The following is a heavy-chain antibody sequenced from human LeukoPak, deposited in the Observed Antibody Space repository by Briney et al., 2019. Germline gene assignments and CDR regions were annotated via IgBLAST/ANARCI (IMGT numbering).Heavy chain of an antibody. Sequence: ASVKVSCKASGYTFTSYGISWVRQAPGQGLEWMGWINPNSGGTNYAQKFQGRVTMTRDTSISTAYMELSRLRSDDTAVYYCATHLVTHRDFDYWGQGTLVTVSS. D-gene: IGHD4-23*01. J-gene: IGHJ4*02. CDR2: INPNSGGT. CDR3: ATHLVTHRDFDY. CDR1: GYTFTSYG. V-gene: IGHV1-2*02.